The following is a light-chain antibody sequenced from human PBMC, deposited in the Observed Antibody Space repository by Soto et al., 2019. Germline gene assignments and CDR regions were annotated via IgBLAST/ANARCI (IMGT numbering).Light chain of an antibody. CDR3: QQFNNWPRT. V-gene: IGKV3-15*01. CDR2: DAS. CDR1: PSVSSK. Sequence: EIAMTQSPATLSVSPGERATLSFRASPSVSSKLAWYQQKPGQAPRLLIYDASTRATGIPARFSGSGSGTEFTLTISSLQSEDFAVYYCQQFNNWPRTFGQGTKVDIK. J-gene: IGKJ1*01.